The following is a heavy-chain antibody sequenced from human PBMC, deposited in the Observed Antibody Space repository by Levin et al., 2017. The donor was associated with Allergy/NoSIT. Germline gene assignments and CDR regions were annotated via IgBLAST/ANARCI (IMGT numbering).Heavy chain of an antibody. CDR1: GYSFIHYG. V-gene: IGHV1-18*01. CDR2: IIAYNGKT. CDR3: ARDGTIYEDLSYLHGMDV. Sequence: PGESLKISCKAFGYSFIHYGISWVRQAPGQGLEYMGWIIAYNGKTNYGQKFQGRVTMTTDTSTNTAYMELRSLKSDDTAVYFCARDGTIYEDLSYLHGMDVWGQGSTVTVSS. D-gene: IGHD3-3*01. J-gene: IGHJ6*01.